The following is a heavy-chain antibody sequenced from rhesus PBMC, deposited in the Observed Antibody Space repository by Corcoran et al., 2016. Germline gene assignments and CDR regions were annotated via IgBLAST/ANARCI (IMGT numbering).Heavy chain of an antibody. CDR3: ARDARYWYFDL. CDR2: IKGNSGRN. D-gene: IGHD3-9*01. J-gene: IGHJ2*01. Sequence: VQLQESGPGLVKPSETLSLTCTVSGASISSNWWSWLRQPPGKGLGWIGEIKGNSGRNNDNPSLKRRVTISKDASKNQFSLKLRSVTAADTAVYYCARDARYWYFDLWGPGTPITISS. CDR1: GASISSNW. V-gene: IGHV4-80*01.